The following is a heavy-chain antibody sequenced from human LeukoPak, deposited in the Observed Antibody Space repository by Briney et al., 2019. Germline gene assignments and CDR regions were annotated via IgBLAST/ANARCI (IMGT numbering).Heavy chain of an antibody. V-gene: IGHV3-23*01. CDR3: ANDVRDGYNYFDY. Sequence: GGSLRLSCAAFGFTFNTYGMIWVRQAPGKGLEWVSAISNSGASTYYADSVKGRFTISRDNYKDTLYPQMNSLRDEDTAVYYCANDVRDGYNYFDYWGQGTLVTVSS. CDR2: ISNSGAST. D-gene: IGHD5-24*01. CDR1: GFTFNTYG. J-gene: IGHJ4*02.